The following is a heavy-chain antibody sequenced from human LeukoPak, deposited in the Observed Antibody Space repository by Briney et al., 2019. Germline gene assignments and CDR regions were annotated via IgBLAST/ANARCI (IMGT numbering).Heavy chain of an antibody. D-gene: IGHD3/OR15-3a*01. CDR3: ARGGITFGLDY. J-gene: IGHJ4*02. CDR1: GYIFTHCW. V-gene: IGHV5-51*01. Sequence: GESLKISCQVSGYIFTHCWIGWVRQMPGKGLEWMGIIYPGDSDTRYSPAFQGQVTISADKSITTAYLQWSTLKASDNAMYYCARGGITFGLDYWGQGTLVTVSS. CDR2: IYPGDSDT.